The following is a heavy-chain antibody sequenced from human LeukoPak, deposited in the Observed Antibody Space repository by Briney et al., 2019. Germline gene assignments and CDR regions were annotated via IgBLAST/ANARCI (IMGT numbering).Heavy chain of an antibody. J-gene: IGHJ6*02. CDR1: GFTFSSYS. Sequence: PGGSLRLSCAASGFTFSSYSMNWVRQAPGKGLEWVSSISSSSSYIYYADSVKGRFTISRDNAKNSLYLQMNSLRAEDTAVYYCARDSVGDSGWLQFYYYYGMDVWGQGTTVTVSS. CDR3: ARDSVGDSGWLQFYYYYGMDV. D-gene: IGHD5-24*01. CDR2: ISSSSSYI. V-gene: IGHV3-21*01.